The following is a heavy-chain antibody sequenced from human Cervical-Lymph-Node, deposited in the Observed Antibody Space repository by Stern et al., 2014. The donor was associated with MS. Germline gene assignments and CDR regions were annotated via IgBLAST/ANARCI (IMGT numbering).Heavy chain of an antibody. CDR3: ARLHYDSSGSGGD. J-gene: IGHJ4*02. D-gene: IGHD3-22*01. CDR2: INAGNGDT. V-gene: IGHV1-3*01. Sequence: QVQLVQSGAEVKKPGASVKVSCKASGYSFTSYALHWVRQAPGQRFEWLGWINAGNGDTKYSQNLQCRGTITSDTSANTAYIELTSLKSVDTAVYYCARLHYDSSGSGGDWGQGTLVTVSS. CDR1: GYSFTSYA.